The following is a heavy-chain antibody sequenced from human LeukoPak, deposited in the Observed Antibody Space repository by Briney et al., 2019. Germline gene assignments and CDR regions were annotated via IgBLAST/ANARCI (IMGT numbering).Heavy chain of an antibody. D-gene: IGHD1-26*01. Sequence: SETLSLTCTVSGGSISSYYWSWIRQPPGKGLEWIGYIYYSGSTNYNPSLKSRVTISVDTSKNQFSLKLSSVTAADTAVYYCARLRRGEGATIDYWGQGTLVTVSS. V-gene: IGHV4-59*01. CDR3: ARLRRGEGATIDY. CDR1: GGSISSYY. CDR2: IYYSGST. J-gene: IGHJ4*02.